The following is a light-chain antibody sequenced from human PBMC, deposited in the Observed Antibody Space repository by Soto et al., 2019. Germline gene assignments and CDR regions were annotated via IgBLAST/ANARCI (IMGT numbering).Light chain of an antibody. Sequence: EIVMTQSPATLSVSPGERATLSCRASQSVSTNLAGYQQKPGQAPRLLIHGASIRATGIPARFSGSGSGTEFALTISSLQSEDFAVYYCQQYNNWPPYTFGQGTKVEIK. CDR3: QQYNNWPPYT. V-gene: IGKV3-15*01. CDR2: GAS. CDR1: QSVSTN. J-gene: IGKJ2*01.